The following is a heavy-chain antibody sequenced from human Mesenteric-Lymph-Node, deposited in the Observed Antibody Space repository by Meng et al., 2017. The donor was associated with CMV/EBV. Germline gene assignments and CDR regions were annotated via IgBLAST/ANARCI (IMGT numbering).Heavy chain of an antibody. CDR1: GLTFSSYS. V-gene: IGHV3-21*01. CDR2: ISSSSSYI. Sequence: GGSLRLSCAASGLTFSSYSMNWVRQAPGKGLEWVSSISSSSSYIYYADSVKGRFTISRDNAKNSLYLQMNSLRAEDTAVYYCARGVVVPAAYPVNYGMDVWGQGTTVTVSS. J-gene: IGHJ6*02. D-gene: IGHD2-2*01. CDR3: ARGVVVPAAYPVNYGMDV.